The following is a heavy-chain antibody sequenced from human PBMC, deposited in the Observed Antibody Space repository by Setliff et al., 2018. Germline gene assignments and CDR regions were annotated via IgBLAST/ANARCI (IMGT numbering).Heavy chain of an antibody. CDR2: IRNDGATT. Sequence: PGGSLRLSCAASGFTFSSDPMNWVRQAPGKGLEWLSNIRNDGATTSYADSVKGRFTISRDNVKNSLFLQMNSLRAEDTALYYCAKDYDTSDYYSLISPSAFDIWGQGTMVTVSS. D-gene: IGHD3-22*01. CDR1: GFTFSSDP. CDR3: AKDYDTSDYYSLISPSAFDI. J-gene: IGHJ3*02. V-gene: IGHV3-48*01.